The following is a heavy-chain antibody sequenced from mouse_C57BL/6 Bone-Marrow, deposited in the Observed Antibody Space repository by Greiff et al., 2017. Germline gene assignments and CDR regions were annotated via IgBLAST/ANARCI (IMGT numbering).Heavy chain of an antibody. D-gene: IGHD1-1*01. CDR1: GFNIKDDY. Sequence: VQLQQSGAELVRPGASVKLSCTASGFNIKDDYMHWVKQRPEQGLEWIGWIDPENGDTEYASKFQGKATITADTSSNTAYLQLSSLTSEDTAVYYCTTLYLLLRPLDYWGQGTTLTVSS. CDR3: TTLYLLLRPLDY. CDR2: IDPENGDT. V-gene: IGHV14-4*01. J-gene: IGHJ2*01.